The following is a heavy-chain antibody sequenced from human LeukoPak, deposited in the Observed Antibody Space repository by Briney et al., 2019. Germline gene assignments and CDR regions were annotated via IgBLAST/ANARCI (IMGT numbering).Heavy chain of an antibody. CDR3: ARDDLMMDTAMLPVNFDY. V-gene: IGHV4-38-2*02. CDR2: IYHSGST. D-gene: IGHD5-18*01. Sequence: PSETLSLTCTVSGYSINSGYYWGWIRQPPGKGLEWIAIIYHSGSTYYNPSLKSRVTISVDTSKNQFSLKLSSVTAADTAVYYCARDDLMMDTAMLPVNFDYWGQGTLVTVSS. J-gene: IGHJ4*02. CDR1: GYSINSGYY.